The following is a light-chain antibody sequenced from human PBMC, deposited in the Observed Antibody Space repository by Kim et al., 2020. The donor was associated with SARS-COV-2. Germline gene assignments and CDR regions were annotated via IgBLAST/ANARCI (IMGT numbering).Light chain of an antibody. Sequence: SASRGQKASISCAGDKLGDKYGCWYQQKPGQSPVLVIYQDSKRTSGIPERFSGSNSGNTDTLTNSGTQAMDEADYYCQVWDSSTVVFGGGTQLTDL. J-gene: IGLJ2*01. V-gene: IGLV3-1*01. CDR1: KLGDKY. CDR2: QDS. CDR3: QVWDSSTVV.